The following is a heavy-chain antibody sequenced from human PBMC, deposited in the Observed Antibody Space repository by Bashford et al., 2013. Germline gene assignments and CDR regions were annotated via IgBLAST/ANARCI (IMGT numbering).Heavy chain of an antibody. J-gene: IGHJ6*03. CDR1: GGSISSFY. D-gene: IGHD1-26*01. CDR3: ARAVVGFYYYMDV. Sequence: SETLSLTCTVSGGSISSFYWTWVRQPPGKGLEWIGYIYYSGSTNYNPSLKSRVTISVDTSNNQFSLKLSSVTAADTAVYYCARAVVGFYYYMDVWGKGPRSPSP. CDR2: IYYSGST. V-gene: IGHV4-59*01.